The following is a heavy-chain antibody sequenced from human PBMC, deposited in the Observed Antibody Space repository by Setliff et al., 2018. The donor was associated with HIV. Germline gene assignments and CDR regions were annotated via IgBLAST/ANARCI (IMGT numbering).Heavy chain of an antibody. V-gene: IGHV4-34*01. CDR2: INHSGST. J-gene: IGHJ4*02. CDR3: AGAVPRTGQGTFDY. D-gene: IGHD1-1*01. CDR1: GGSFSGYN. Sequence: SETLSLTCAVYGGSFSGYNWSWIRQTPGKGLEWIGEINHSGSTNYNPSLKSRVTISVDTSRNQFSLKLSSVTAADTAVYYCAGAVPRTGQGTFDYWGQGIQVTVSS.